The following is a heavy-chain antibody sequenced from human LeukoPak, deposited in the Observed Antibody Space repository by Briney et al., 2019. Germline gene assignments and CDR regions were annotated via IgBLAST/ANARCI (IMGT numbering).Heavy chain of an antibody. CDR3: ARRILVGARSYFDY. J-gene: IGHJ4*02. Sequence: SVKVSCKASGGTFSSYAISWVRQAPGQGLEWMGGIIPIFGTANYARKFQGRVMITADESTSTAYMELSSLRSEDAAVYYCARRILVGARSYFDYWGQGTLVTVSS. CDR2: IIPIFGTA. D-gene: IGHD1-26*01. CDR1: GGTFSSYA. V-gene: IGHV1-69*13.